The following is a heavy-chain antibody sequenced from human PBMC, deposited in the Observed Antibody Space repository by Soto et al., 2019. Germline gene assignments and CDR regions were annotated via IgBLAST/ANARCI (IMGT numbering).Heavy chain of an antibody. Sequence: EVQLVESGGGLVKPGESLKLSCAASGFTFSHYDFHWVRQSPGKGLEWVSLISNSGNFVQYADSVTGRFAVSRDNARNSVYLQMNSLRDEDMAVYYCARGRSSSPLTSCMDVWGLGTTVAASS. CDR3: ARGRSSSPLTSCMDV. J-gene: IGHJ6*02. D-gene: IGHD6-6*01. CDR2: ISNSGNFV. V-gene: IGHV3-21*01. CDR1: GFTFSHYD.